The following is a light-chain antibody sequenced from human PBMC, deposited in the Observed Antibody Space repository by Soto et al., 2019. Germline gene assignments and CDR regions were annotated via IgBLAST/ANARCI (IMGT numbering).Light chain of an antibody. CDR2: GAS. CDR3: QQYANWPKT. V-gene: IGKV3-15*01. Sequence: EIVMTQSPATLSVTPGERATLSCRASQSVSSNLAWYQQKPGQAPRLLIYGASTRATGIPARFSGSGSGTEFTLTISSLQSEDSAVYFCQQYANWPKTFGQGTKVDIK. CDR1: QSVSSN. J-gene: IGKJ1*01.